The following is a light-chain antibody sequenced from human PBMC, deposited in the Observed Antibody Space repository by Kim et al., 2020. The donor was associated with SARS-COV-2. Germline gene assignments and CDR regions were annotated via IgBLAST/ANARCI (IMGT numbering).Light chain of an antibody. CDR1: KLGDKY. J-gene: IGLJ2*01. CDR2: QDS. V-gene: IGLV3-1*01. Sequence: SPRQTASITCSGDKLGDKYACWYQQKPGQSPVLVIYQDSKRPSGITGRFSGSNSGNTATLTISGTQAMDEADYYCQAWDSSHVVFGGGTQLTVL. CDR3: QAWDSSHVV.